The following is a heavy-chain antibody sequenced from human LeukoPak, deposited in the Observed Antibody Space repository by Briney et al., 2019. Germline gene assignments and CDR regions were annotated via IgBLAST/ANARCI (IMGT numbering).Heavy chain of an antibody. D-gene: IGHD4-17*01. CDR2: IYYSGST. Sequence: SQTLSLTRTVSGGSINSGGYSWSWIRQHPGKDLEWIGYIYYSGSTYYNPSLKSRVTISVDTSKNQFSLKLTSVTAADTAVYYCARGIDYGSEYFQHWGQGTLVTVSS. V-gene: IGHV4-31*03. CDR3: ARGIDYGSEYFQH. J-gene: IGHJ1*01. CDR1: GGSINSGGYS.